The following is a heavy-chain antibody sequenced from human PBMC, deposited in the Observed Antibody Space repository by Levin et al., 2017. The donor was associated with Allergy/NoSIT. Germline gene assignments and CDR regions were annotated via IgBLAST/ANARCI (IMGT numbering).Heavy chain of an antibody. D-gene: IGHD1-26*01. CDR2: ISSSSSYI. CDR3: ARLRGGATTGWFDP. V-gene: IGHV3-21*01. CDR1: GFTFSSYS. J-gene: IGHJ5*02. Sequence: GGSLRLSCAASGFTFSSYSMNWVRQAPGKGLEWVSSISSSSSYIYYADSVKGRFTISRDNAKNSLYLQMNSLRAEDTAVYYCARLRGGATTGWFDPWGQGTLVTVSS.